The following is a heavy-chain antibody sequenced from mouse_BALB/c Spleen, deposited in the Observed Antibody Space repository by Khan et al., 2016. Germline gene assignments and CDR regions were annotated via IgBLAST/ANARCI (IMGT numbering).Heavy chain of an antibody. CDR2: ILPGNANS. J-gene: IGHJ4*01. V-gene: IGHV1-9*01. CDR3: ARSWYSMDY. Sequence: QVQLQQSGAELMKPGASVKISCKATGYTFSNYWIEWVKQRPGHGLEWIGDILPGNANSNYNENLKGKATLTADTSSNTAYMQLSSLTSEDSAVYYCARSWYSMDYWGQGTSCTVSS. CDR1: GYTFSNYW.